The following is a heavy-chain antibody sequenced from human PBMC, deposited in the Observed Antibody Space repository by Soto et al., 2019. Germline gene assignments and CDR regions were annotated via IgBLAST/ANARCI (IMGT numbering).Heavy chain of an antibody. CDR1: GGTFSSYA. J-gene: IGHJ4*02. CDR2: INAGNGNT. Sequence: GASVKVSCKASGGTFSSYAISWVRQAPGQRLEWMGWINAGNGNTKYSPKFQGRVTFTRDTSASTAYMELSSLRSDDTAVFYCARGAYDFWTTYYTDFDFWGQGTVVTVSS. V-gene: IGHV1-3*01. CDR3: ARGAYDFWTTYYTDFDF. D-gene: IGHD3-3*01.